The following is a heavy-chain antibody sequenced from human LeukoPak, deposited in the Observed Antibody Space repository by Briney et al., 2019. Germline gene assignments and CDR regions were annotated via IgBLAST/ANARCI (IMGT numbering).Heavy chain of an antibody. CDR2: IKQDGSEK. CDR3: ARDVVGSSNNGMDV. CDR1: GFTFRSYW. Sequence: PGGSLRLSCAASGFTFRSYWMRWVRQAPGKGLEWVANIKQDGSEKNYVDSVKGRFTISRDNAKNSLYLQMNSLRAEDTAVYYRARDVVGSSNNGMDVWGQGTTVTVSS. J-gene: IGHJ6*02. D-gene: IGHD6-13*01. V-gene: IGHV3-7*01.